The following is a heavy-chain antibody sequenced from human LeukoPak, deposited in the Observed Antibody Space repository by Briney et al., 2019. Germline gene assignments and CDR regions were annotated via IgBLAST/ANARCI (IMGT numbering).Heavy chain of an antibody. V-gene: IGHV1-58*02. Sequence: SVKVSCKASGFTLTTSAMQWVRQARGQRLEWIGWIVVGSGNTNYEQKFQERVTITRDMSTSTAYMELSSLRSEDTAVYYCAAAVNEGAFDIWGQGTMVTVSS. CDR1: GFTLTTSA. J-gene: IGHJ3*02. CDR3: AAAVNEGAFDI. CDR2: IVVGSGNT.